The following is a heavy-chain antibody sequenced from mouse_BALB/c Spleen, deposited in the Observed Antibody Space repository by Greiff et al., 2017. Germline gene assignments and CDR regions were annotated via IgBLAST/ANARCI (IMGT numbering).Heavy chain of an antibody. V-gene: IGHV1-7*01. CDR1: GYTFTSYW. D-gene: IGHD1-1*01. CDR2: INPSTGYT. Sequence: QVQLQQSGAELAKPGASVPMSCKASGYTFTSYWMHWVKQRPGQGLEWIGYINPSTGYTEYNQKFKDKATLTADKSSSTAYMQLSSLTSEDSAVYYCANYYGGAYFDYWGQGTTLTVSS. J-gene: IGHJ2*01. CDR3: ANYYGGAYFDY.